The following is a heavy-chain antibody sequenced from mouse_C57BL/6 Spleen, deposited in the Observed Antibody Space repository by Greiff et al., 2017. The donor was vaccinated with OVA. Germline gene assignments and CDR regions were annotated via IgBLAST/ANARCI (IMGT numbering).Heavy chain of an antibody. CDR1: GYSFTGYY. D-gene: IGHD1-1*01. J-gene: IGHJ3*01. CDR2: INPSTGGT. V-gene: IGHV1-42*01. CDR3: ADYGSSYEFAD. Sequence: EVQLQESGPELVKPGASVKISCKASGYSFTGYYMNWVKQSPEKSLEWIGEINPSTGGTTYNQKFKAKATLTVDKSSSTAYMQLKNLTSEDSAVYYCADYGSSYEFADWGQGTLVTVSA.